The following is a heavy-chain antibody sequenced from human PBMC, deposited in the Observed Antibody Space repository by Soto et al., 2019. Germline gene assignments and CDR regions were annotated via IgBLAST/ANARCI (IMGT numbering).Heavy chain of an antibody. CDR2: IKQDGSEK. CDR3: ERVWGSGWYFDY. Sequence: PGGSLRLSCAASGFTFSSYWMSWVRQAPGKGLEWVANIKQDGSEKYYVDSVKGRFTISRDNAKNSLYLQMNSLRAEDTAVYYYERVWGSGWYFDYWGQGTLVTVSS. J-gene: IGHJ4*02. V-gene: IGHV3-7*01. D-gene: IGHD6-19*01. CDR1: GFTFSSYW.